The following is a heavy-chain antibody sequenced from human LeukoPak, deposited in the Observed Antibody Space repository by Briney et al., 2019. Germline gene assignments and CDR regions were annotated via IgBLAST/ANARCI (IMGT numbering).Heavy chain of an antibody. CDR3: ARAGTVTAPKPNFSQYYYGMDV. CDR1: GGSISSSSYY. J-gene: IGHJ6*02. Sequence: PSGTLSLTCAVSGGSISSSSYYWGWIRQPPGKGLEWIGSIYYSGSTYYNPSLKSRVTISVDTSKNQFSLKLSSVTAADTAVYYCARAGTVTAPKPNFSQYYYGMDVWGQGTTVTVSS. CDR2: IYYSGST. D-gene: IGHD4-17*01. V-gene: IGHV4-39*07.